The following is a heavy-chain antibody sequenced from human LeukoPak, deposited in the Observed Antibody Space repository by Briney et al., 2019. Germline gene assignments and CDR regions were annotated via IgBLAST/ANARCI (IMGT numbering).Heavy chain of an antibody. CDR3: ATGDLTGRDYYYYYMDV. J-gene: IGHJ6*03. Sequence: ASVNVSCKASGYTSSTFCISWVRQAPGQGLEWMGWINAHSGNTNYGQKLQGRVTMTKDTSTSTVYMELRSLRSDDTAVYYCATGDLTGRDYYYYYMDVWGKGTTVTVSS. CDR2: INAHSGNT. D-gene: IGHD1-20*01. V-gene: IGHV1-18*01. CDR1: GYTSSTFC.